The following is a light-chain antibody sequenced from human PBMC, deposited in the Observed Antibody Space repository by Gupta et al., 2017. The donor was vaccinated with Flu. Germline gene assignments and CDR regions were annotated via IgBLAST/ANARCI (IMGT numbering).Light chain of an antibody. J-gene: IGKJ4*01. V-gene: IGKV1-12*01. CDR3: KQASQVPRN. Sequence: IPLTQSPSSVSASVGDSVTVTFRASQVIYSQLGWYQQKPGKAPKLLIYPASTLQRGVPSRFSGSGSETDFTRKITRMKTDDDATYYCKQASQVPRNLGEGSKVEIK. CDR1: QVIYSQ. CDR2: PAS.